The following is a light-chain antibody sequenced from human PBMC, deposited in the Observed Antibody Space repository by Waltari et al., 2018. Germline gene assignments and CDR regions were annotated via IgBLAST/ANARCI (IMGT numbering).Light chain of an antibody. CDR2: GAS. J-gene: IGKJ1*01. Sequence: EIVMTQSPATLSVSPGERATLSCRASQSVNNNLAWYQQKPGQAPRLLIYGASTRATGIPARFSGSGSGTEFTLTISSLQSEDFAVYYCQHYDNWPPWTFGQGTNVESK. CDR3: QHYDNWPPWT. CDR1: QSVNNN. V-gene: IGKV3-15*01.